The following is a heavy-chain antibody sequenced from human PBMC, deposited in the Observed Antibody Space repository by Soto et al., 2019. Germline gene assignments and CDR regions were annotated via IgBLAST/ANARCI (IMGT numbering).Heavy chain of an antibody. V-gene: IGHV2-5*01. D-gene: IGHD3-10*01. CDR2: IYWYDDK. CDR1: GFSLSTSGVG. CDR3: AHSPIDTITVWFGELVSGWFDP. J-gene: IGHJ5*02. Sequence: QITLKESGPTLVKPTQTLTLTCTLSGFSLSTSGVGVGWIRQPPGKALEWLALIYWYDDKRYSPSLKSRLNITKDTSKTKVVLTMTNMDPVDTATYYCAHSPIDTITVWFGELVSGWFDPWGQGTLVTVSS.